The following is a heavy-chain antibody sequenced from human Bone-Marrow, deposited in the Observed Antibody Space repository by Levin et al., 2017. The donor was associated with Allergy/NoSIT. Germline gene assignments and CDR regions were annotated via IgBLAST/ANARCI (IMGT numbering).Heavy chain of an antibody. Sequence: GGSLRLSCAASGFTFSNFAMHWVRQAPGKGLEWVAAIPHDGANTYYTDSVRGRFTISRDNSKNTLFVEMNSLRVEDTAVYCCARGPGLAVGKGYFDSWGQGTLVTVSS. J-gene: IGHJ5*01. CDR3: ARGPGLAVGKGYFDS. D-gene: IGHD6-19*01. V-gene: IGHV3-30-3*01. CDR1: GFTFSNFA. CDR2: IPHDGANT.